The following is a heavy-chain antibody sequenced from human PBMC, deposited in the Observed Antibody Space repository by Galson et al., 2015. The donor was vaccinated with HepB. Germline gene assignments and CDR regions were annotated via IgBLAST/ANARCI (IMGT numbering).Heavy chain of an antibody. CDR1: GFTLSTYG. V-gene: IGHV3-30*03. Sequence: SLRLSCAASGFTLSTYGMHWVRQAPGKGLEWVSIISKDGSVKYYGDSVRGRFTVSRDITKNTLFLRMNTLRPEDTAVYYCSRDRGLGVVSPYLDHWGQGAPVTVSS. CDR2: ISKDGSVK. D-gene: IGHD3-3*01. CDR3: SRDRGLGVVSPYLDH. J-gene: IGHJ4*02.